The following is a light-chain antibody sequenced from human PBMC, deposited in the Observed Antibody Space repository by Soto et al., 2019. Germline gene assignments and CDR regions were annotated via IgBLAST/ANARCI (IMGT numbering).Light chain of an antibody. CDR2: GAS. CDR1: QSVSSSY. Sequence: EIVLTQSPGTLSLSPGERATLSCRASQSVSSSYLAWYQHEPGRAPRLLIYGASSRATGIADRFSGSGSGKDFPVTIRSVEADGFAVYFWQQCSSFLFTLGTENKVHIK. V-gene: IGKV3-20*01. CDR3: QQCSSFLFT. J-gene: IGKJ3*01.